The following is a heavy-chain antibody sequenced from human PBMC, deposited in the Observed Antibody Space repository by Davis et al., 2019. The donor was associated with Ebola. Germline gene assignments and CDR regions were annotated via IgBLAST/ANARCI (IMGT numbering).Heavy chain of an antibody. J-gene: IGHJ4*02. V-gene: IGHV1-18*01. CDR3: AKGYCSSTSCYYYFDY. CDR2: ISAYNGNT. D-gene: IGHD2-2*01. Sequence: ASVKVSCKASGYTFTSYGISWVRQAPGQGLEWMGWISAYNGNTKYSQKFQGRVTITRDTSASTAYMELSSLRSEDTAVYYCAKGYCSSTSCYYYFDYWGQGTLVTVSS. CDR1: GYTFTSYG.